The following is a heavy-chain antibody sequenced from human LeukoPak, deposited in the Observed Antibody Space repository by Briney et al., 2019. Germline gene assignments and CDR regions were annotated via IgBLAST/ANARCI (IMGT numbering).Heavy chain of an antibody. J-gene: IGHJ4*02. V-gene: IGHV1-46*01. D-gene: IGHD1-26*01. Sequence: GASVKVSCKASGYTFTSYYMHWVRQTPGQGLEWMGIINPSGGSTSYAQKFQGRVTMTRDTSTSTVYMELSSLRSEDTAVYYCARSRIVGAPFDYWGQGTLVTVSS. CDR2: INPSGGST. CDR3: ARSRIVGAPFDY. CDR1: GYTFTSYY.